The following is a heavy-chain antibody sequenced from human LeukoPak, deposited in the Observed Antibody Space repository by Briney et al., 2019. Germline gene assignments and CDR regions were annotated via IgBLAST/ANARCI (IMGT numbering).Heavy chain of an antibody. D-gene: IGHD3-10*01. CDR2: IYSGGST. Sequence: GGSLRLSCAASGFTVSSDYMSWVRQAPGKGLEWVSVIYSGGSTSYADSVKGRFTISRDNSKNTLYLQMNRLITEDTAVYYCATTHPMGILDYWGQGTLVTVSS. V-gene: IGHV3-53*01. CDR3: ATTHPMGILDY. J-gene: IGHJ4*02. CDR1: GFTVSSDY.